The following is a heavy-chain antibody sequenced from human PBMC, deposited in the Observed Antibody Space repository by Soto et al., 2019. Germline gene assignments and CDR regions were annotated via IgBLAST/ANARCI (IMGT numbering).Heavy chain of an antibody. CDR3: ARTIPYYGSGIIFDY. J-gene: IGHJ4*02. V-gene: IGHV4-30-2*01. Sequence: SETLSLTCAVSGGSISSGGYSWSWNRQPPGKGLEWIGYIYHSGSTYYNPSLKSRVTISVDRSKNQFSLKLSSVTAADTAVHYCARTIPYYGSGIIFDYWGQGTLVTVSS. CDR2: IYHSGST. D-gene: IGHD3-10*01. CDR1: GGSISSGGYS.